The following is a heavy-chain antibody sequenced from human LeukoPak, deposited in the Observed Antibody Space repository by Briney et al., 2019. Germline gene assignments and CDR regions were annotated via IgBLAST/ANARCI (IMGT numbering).Heavy chain of an antibody. J-gene: IGHJ4*02. CDR2: IYPSRST. Sequence: SHCLSLTCTLAGGSISSYDASWIRQPAGNELVWIGSIYPSRSTHYNPSLNSRDTISVDKSNTQFSVNLSSVTAADTAVYYCASDTVTSDYWGQGTLVTVSS. D-gene: IGHD4-17*01. CDR3: ASDTVTSDY. V-gene: IGHV4-4*07. CDR1: GGSISSYD.